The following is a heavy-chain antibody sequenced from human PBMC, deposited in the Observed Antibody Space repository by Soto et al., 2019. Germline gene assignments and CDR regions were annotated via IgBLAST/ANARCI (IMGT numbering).Heavy chain of an antibody. J-gene: IGHJ3*02. V-gene: IGHV5-51*01. Sequence: GESLKISCKGSGYSFTSYWIGWVRQMPGKGLEWMGIIYPGDSDTRYSPSFQGQVTISADKSISTAYLQWSSLKASDTAMYYCATHCSSTSLYSNLGPLGDYAFDIWGQGTMVTVSS. D-gene: IGHD2-2*01. CDR2: IYPGDSDT. CDR1: GYSFTSYW. CDR3: ATHCSSTSLYSNLGPLGDYAFDI.